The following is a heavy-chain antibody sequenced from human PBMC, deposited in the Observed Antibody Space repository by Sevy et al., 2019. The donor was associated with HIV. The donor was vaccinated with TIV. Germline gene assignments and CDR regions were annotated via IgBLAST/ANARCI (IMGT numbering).Heavy chain of an antibody. CDR1: GGSISGNF. CDR3: ASGSGSYYDAFHI. CDR2: IYYSGST. D-gene: IGHD1-26*01. Sequence: SETLSLTCSVSGGSISGNFWTWIRQPPGKGLEWIGYIYYSGSTNSNPSLKSRVSISLDTSKNQSSLRLNSVTAADTAVYYCASGSGSYYDAFHIWGQGTMVTVSS. J-gene: IGHJ3*02. V-gene: IGHV4-59*01.